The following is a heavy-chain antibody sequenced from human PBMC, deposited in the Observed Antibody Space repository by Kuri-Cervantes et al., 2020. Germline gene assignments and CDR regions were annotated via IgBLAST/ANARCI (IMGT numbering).Heavy chain of an antibody. CDR2: INHSGST. D-gene: IGHD1-1*01. J-gene: IGHJ4*02. CDR1: GGSFSGYY. V-gene: IGHV4-34*01. CDR3: ARSSNWAAFDY. Sequence: SETLSLTCAVYGGSFSGYYWSWIRQPPGKGLEWIGEINHSGSTNYNPSLKSRVTMTVDTSKNQFSLRLSSVTAADTAVYYCARSSNWAAFDYWGQGSLVTVSS.